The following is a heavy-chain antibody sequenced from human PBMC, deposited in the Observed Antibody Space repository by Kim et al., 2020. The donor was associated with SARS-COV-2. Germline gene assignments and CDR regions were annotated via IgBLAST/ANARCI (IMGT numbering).Heavy chain of an antibody. J-gene: IGHJ4*02. D-gene: IGHD5-12*01. Sequence: SETLSLTCTVSGGSISSSSYYWGWIRQPPGKGLEWIGSIYYSGSTYYNPSLKSRVTISVDTSKNQFSLKLSSVTAADTAVYYCARHRREWLQTIPDYFDYWGQGTLVTFSS. CDR2: IYYSGST. CDR1: GGSISSSSYY. CDR3: ARHRREWLQTIPDYFDY. V-gene: IGHV4-39*01.